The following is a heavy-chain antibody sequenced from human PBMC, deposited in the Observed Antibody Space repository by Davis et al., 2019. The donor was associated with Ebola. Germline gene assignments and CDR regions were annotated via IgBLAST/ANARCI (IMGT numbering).Heavy chain of an antibody. CDR1: GGSISSSNW. V-gene: IGHV4-4*02. J-gene: IGHJ6*02. CDR2: IYHSGST. CDR3: ARQSIAARYYGMDV. D-gene: IGHD6-6*01. Sequence: MPSETLSLTCAVSGGSISSSNWWRWVRQPPGKGLEWIGEIYHSGSTNYNPSLKSRVTISVDTSKNQFSLKLSSVTAADTAVYYCARQSIAARYYGMDVWGQGTTVTVSS.